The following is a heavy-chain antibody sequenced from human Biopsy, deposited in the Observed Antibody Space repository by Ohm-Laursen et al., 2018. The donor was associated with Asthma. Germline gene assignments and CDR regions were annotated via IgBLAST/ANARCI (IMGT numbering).Heavy chain of an antibody. CDR3: ARKAGSCISRTCYSLDF. V-gene: IGHV1-69*13. CDR1: GGTFNTYV. J-gene: IGHJ4*02. D-gene: IGHD2-2*01. CDR2: INSVFGTT. Sequence: EASVKVSCKSLGGTFNTYVIGWVRQAPGQGLEWMGGINSVFGTTNYPQKFQDRVTITADDSTSTVYMELSSLRSEDTAVYYCARKAGSCISRTCYSLDFWGQGTLATVSS.